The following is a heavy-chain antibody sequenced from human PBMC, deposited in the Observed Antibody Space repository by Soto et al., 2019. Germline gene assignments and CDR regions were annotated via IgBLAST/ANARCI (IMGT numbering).Heavy chain of an antibody. V-gene: IGHV3-21*01. CDR3: AREGGSYYYGMDV. CDR1: GFTFSSYS. CDR2: ISSSSSYI. Sequence: PGGSLRLSCAASGFTFSSYSMNWVRQAPGKGLEWVSSISSSSSYIYYADSVKGRFTISRDNAKNSLYLQMNSLRAEDTAVYYCAREGGSYYYGMDVWGQGTTVTVSS. J-gene: IGHJ6*02. D-gene: IGHD1-26*01.